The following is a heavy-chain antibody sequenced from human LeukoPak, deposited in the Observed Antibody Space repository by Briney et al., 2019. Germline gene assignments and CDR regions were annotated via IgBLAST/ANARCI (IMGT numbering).Heavy chain of an antibody. CDR2: INPNTSGT. Sequence: ASVKVPCKASGYTFSGQYIHWVRQAPGQGLEWMGRINPNTSGTNYAQKFQGRVTMTRDTSITTAYMELSRLRSDDTAVYYCARGQPFDYWGQGTLVTVSS. CDR3: ARGQPFDY. J-gene: IGHJ4*02. CDR1: GYTFSGQY. V-gene: IGHV1-2*06.